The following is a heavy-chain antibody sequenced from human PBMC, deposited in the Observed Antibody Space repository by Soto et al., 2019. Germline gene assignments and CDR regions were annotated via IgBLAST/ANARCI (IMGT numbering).Heavy chain of an antibody. D-gene: IGHD3-10*01. CDR2: VNPILSMS. CDR3: ASSYGSGYRAFDY. V-gene: IGHV1-69*02. Sequence: QVQLVQSGADVKRPGSSVKVSCKASGDTFNFYSINWVRQAPGVGLEWVGRVNPILSMSNDAQRFQGRVTMTADKSTSTAYMELRSLRSEDTAIYYCASSYGSGYRAFDYWGQGALVTVSS. CDR1: GDTFNFYS. J-gene: IGHJ4*02.